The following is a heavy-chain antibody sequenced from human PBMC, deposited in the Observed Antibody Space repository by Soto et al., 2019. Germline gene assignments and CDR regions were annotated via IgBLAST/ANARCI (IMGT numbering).Heavy chain of an antibody. J-gene: IGHJ4*02. Sequence: ASVKVYRKASGYTLTGHYIHWVRQAPEQGPEWMGEIGPETGATRYAQKFQGRVTMTRDMSITTVYMELNNLSPDDTAVYYCGRGRSGQIVVFYWGQGTPVTVSS. V-gene: IGHV1-2*02. CDR3: GRGRSGQIVVFY. D-gene: IGHD1-26*01. CDR1: GYTLTGHY. CDR2: IGPETGAT.